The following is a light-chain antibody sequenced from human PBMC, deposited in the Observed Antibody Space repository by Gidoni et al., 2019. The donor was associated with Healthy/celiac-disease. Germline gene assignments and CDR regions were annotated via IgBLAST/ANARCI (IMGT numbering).Light chain of an antibody. Sequence: IVMTQSPAPLSVSPGERATLSCRASQSVSSNLAWYQQKPGQAPRLPIYGASTRATGIPARFSGSGSGTEFTLTISSLQSEDFAVYYCQQYNNWLRTFGQGTKVEIK. V-gene: IGKV3-15*01. CDR3: QQYNNWLRT. J-gene: IGKJ1*01. CDR1: QSVSSN. CDR2: GAS.